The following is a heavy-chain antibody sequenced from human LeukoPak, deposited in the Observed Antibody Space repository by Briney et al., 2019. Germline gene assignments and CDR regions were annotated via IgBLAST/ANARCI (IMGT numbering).Heavy chain of an antibody. CDR3: ARGRTGFDY. V-gene: IGHV3-30*03. CDR2: KSYDGSNK. Sequence: GGSLRLSCAASGFTFSNYGMHWVRQAPGKGLEWVAVKSYDGSNKYYADSVKGRFTISRDNAKNSLYLQMNSLRAEDTAVYYCARGRTGFDYWGQGTLVTVSS. J-gene: IGHJ4*02. CDR1: GFTFSNYG.